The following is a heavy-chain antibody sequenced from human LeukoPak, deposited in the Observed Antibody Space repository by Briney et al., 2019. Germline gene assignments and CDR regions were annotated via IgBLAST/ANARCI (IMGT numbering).Heavy chain of an antibody. V-gene: IGHV4-34*01. Sequence: SETLSLTCAVYGGSFSGYYWSWIRQPPGKGLEWIGEINHSGSTNYNPSLKSRVTISVDTSKNQFSLKLSSVTAADTAVYYCARGLSYSSSYLPNWFDPWGQGTLVTVSS. D-gene: IGHD6-6*01. CDR2: INHSGST. CDR3: ARGLSYSSSYLPNWFDP. J-gene: IGHJ5*02. CDR1: GGSFSGYY.